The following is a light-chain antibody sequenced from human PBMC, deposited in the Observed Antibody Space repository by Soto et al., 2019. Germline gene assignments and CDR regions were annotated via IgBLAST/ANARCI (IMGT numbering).Light chain of an antibody. V-gene: IGLV2-14*01. CDR2: EVS. J-gene: IGLJ1*01. CDR1: TSDIGGYNY. CDR3: SSYISSSTWSV. Sequence: QSVLTQPASVSGSPGQSITISCSGATSDIGGYNYVSWYQHHPGKVPKLMIYEVSNRPSGVSDRFSGPKSGNTASLTISGLQAEDEGDYYCSSYISSSTWSVFGTGTKVTVI.